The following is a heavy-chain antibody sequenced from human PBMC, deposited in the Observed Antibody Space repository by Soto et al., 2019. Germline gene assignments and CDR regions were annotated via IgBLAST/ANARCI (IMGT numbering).Heavy chain of an antibody. D-gene: IGHD3-3*01. V-gene: IGHV3-30*02. Sequence: GGSLRLSCAASGFTFYTYGMHLVRQVPGKGLQWVAIIWYDGGTKYYADSVRGRFTVSRDNSKNTLYLQINSLRAEDTAVYYCARDRLDCSSTSCYNPYYDFWSGYYNYYYYGMDVWGQGTTVTVSS. CDR1: GFTFYTYG. CDR2: IWYDGGTK. CDR3: ARDRLDCSSTSCYNPYYDFWSGYYNYYYYGMDV. J-gene: IGHJ6*02.